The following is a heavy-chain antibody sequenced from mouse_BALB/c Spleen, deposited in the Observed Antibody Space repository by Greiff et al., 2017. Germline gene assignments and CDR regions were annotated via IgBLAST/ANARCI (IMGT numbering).Heavy chain of an antibody. CDR3: AREIFYGNYYYYAMDY. J-gene: IGHJ4*01. D-gene: IGHD2-1*01. CDR2: IDPANGNT. V-gene: IGHV14-3*02. CDR1: GFNIKDTY. Sequence: VQLKESGAELVKPGASVKLSCTASGFNIKDTYMHWVKQRPEQGLEWIGRIDPANGNTKYDPKFQGKATITADTSSNTAYLQLSSLTSEDTAVYYCAREIFYGNYYYYAMDYWGQGTSVTVSS.